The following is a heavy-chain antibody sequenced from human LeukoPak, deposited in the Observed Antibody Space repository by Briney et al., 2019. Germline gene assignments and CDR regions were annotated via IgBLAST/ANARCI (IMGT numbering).Heavy chain of an antibody. CDR3: ARSYCSGGSCYSRGNYYYYMDV. CDR2: IKQDGSEK. V-gene: IGHV3-7*01. J-gene: IGHJ6*03. CDR1: GFTFSSYW. Sequence: GGTLRLSCAASGFTFSSYWMSWVRQAPGKGLGWVANIKQDGSEKYYVDSVKGRFTISRDNAKNSLYLQMNSLRAEDTAVYYCARSYCSGGSCYSRGNYYYYMDVSGKGTTVTVSS. D-gene: IGHD2-15*01.